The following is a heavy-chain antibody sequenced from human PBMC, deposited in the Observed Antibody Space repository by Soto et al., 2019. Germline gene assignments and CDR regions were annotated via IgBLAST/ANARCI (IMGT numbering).Heavy chain of an antibody. J-gene: IGHJ4*02. CDR3: ATGVIWIGYFTVDS. D-gene: IGHD3-3*01. CDR1: GGSFGNSA. V-gene: IGHV1-69*13. Sequence: SVKVSCKASGGSFGNSAINWVRQTPGQGLEWLGGFIPVYRTLNYAQKFQGRVTVTADESTGTAYMTLSSLASDDTAVYYCATGVIWIGYFTVDSWGQGTRVTVSS. CDR2: FIPVYRTL.